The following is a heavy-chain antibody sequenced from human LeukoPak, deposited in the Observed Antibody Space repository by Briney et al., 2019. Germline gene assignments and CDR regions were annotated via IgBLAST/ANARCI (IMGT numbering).Heavy chain of an antibody. CDR1: GGSFSGYY. CDR2: INHSGST. CDR3: ARLKIGYCSSTSCYVHYYYYYMDV. D-gene: IGHD2-2*01. V-gene: IGHV4-34*01. J-gene: IGHJ6*03. Sequence: SETLSLTCAVYGGSFSGYYWSWIRQPPGKGLEWIGEINHSGSTNYNPSLKSRVTISVDTSKNQFSLKLSSVTAADTAVYYCARLKIGYCSSTSCYVHYYYYYMDVWGKGTTVTISS.